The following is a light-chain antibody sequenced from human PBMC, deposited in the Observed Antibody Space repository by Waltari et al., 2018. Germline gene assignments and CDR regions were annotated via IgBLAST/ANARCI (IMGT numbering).Light chain of an antibody. J-gene: IGKJ1*01. Sequence: EIVLTQSPGTLYSSPGESATLSCRASESVRRSLAWYQQKPGQAPRLLIYDASSRATGIPDRFSGSGSGTDFSLSISRLEPEDFAVYYCQHYVSLPATFGQGTKVEIK. V-gene: IGKV3-20*01. CDR2: DAS. CDR1: ESVRRS. CDR3: QHYVSLPAT.